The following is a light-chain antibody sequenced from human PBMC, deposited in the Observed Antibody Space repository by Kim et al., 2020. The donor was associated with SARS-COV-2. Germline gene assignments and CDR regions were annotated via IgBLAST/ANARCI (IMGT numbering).Light chain of an antibody. CDR3: KQYKTSPWT. Sequence: DIQMTQSPSTLSASVGDRVTITCRASQSISSYLAWYQQKPGQAPELLIYKASILESGVPSRFSGSGSGTKFTLTISSLQPDDFASFYCKQYKTSPWTFGQGTKVDIK. CDR2: KAS. J-gene: IGKJ1*01. V-gene: IGKV1-5*03. CDR1: QSISSY.